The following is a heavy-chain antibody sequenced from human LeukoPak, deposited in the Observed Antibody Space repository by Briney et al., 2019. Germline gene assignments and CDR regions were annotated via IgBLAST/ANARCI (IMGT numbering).Heavy chain of an antibody. D-gene: IGHD4/OR15-4a*01. CDR2: VYQDGTEK. CDR1: GFNFSGSQ. CDR3: ARGAWYFQY. J-gene: IGHJ4*02. Sequence: PGGSLRLSCGASGFNFSGSQMIWVRQAPGKGLEWVATVYQDGTEKHFLDSVEGRFTISRDNAKKSVYLQMSSLRPEDTAVYFCARGAWYFQYWGQGTLVTVSS. V-gene: IGHV3-7*02.